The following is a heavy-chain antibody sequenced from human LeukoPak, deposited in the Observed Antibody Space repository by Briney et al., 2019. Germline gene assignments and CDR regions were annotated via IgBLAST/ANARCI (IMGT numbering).Heavy chain of an antibody. D-gene: IGHD3-9*01. CDR3: ARERYDILTGYQNLYYYYYMDV. J-gene: IGHJ6*03. V-gene: IGHV3-30*02. Sequence: GGSLRLSCAAYGFTFSSYGMHWVRQAPGKGLEWVAFIRYDGSNKYYADSVKGRFTISRDNSKNTLYLQMNSLRAEDTAVYYCARERYDILTGYQNLYYYYYMDVWGKGTTVTISS. CDR2: IRYDGSNK. CDR1: GFTFSSYG.